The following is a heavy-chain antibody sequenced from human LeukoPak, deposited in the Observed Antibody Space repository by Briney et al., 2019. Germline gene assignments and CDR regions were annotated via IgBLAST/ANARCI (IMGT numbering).Heavy chain of an antibody. CDR1: GDSVSSNSAA. D-gene: IGHD2-15*01. CDR3: ARANCSGGSCYYHYYYYGMDV. CDR2: TYYRSKWYN. Sequence: SQTLSLTCAISGDSVSSNSAAWNWIRQSPSRGLEWLGRTYYRSKWYNDYAVSVKSRITINPDTSKNQFSLQLNSVTPEDTAVYYCARANCSGGSCYYHYYYYGMDVWGQGTTVTVSS. V-gene: IGHV6-1*01. J-gene: IGHJ6*02.